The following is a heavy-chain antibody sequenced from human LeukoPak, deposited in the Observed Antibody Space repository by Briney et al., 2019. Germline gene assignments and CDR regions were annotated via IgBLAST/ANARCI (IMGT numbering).Heavy chain of an antibody. CDR3: ARVGMLHYSSFEFAY. CDR2: ISAYNGNT. V-gene: IGHV1-18*01. D-gene: IGHD6-6*01. J-gene: IGHJ4*01. CDR1: GYTFTSYG. Sequence: ASVKVSCKASGYTFTSYGIIWVRQAPGQGLEWMGWISAYNGNTNYAQKLQGRVAMTTDTSTSTAYMELRSLRSDDTAVYYCARVGMLHYSSFEFAYWGQGTLVTVSS.